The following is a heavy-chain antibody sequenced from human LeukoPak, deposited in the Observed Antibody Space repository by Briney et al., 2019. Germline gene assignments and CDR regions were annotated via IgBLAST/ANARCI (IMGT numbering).Heavy chain of an antibody. CDR1: GGTFSSYA. CDR3: AREDRALLWFGELLGGWFDP. J-gene: IGHJ5*02. Sequence: SVKVSCKASGGTFSSYAISWVRQAPGQGLEWMGGIIPIFGTANYAQKFQGRVTITADESTSTAYMELSSLRSEDTAVYYCAREDRALLWFGELLGGWFDPWGQGTLVTVSS. V-gene: IGHV1-69*13. D-gene: IGHD3-10*01. CDR2: IIPIFGTA.